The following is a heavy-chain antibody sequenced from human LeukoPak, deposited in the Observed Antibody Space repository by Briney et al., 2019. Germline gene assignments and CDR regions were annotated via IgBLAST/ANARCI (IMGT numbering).Heavy chain of an antibody. Sequence: SETLSLTCAVYGGSFSGYYWSWIRQPPGKGLEWIGEINHSGSTNYNPSLKSRVTILVDTSKNQFSLRLSSVTAADTAVYYCARGPKNSASIWAKNWFDPWGQGTPVTVSS. V-gene: IGHV4-34*01. CDR3: ARGPKNSASIWAKNWFDP. CDR1: GGSFSGYY. D-gene: IGHD2/OR15-2a*01. J-gene: IGHJ5*02. CDR2: INHSGST.